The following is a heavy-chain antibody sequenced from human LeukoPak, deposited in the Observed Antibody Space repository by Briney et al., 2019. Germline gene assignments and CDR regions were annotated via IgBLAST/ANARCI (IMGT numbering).Heavy chain of an antibody. CDR2: ISGSGSGGST. Sequence: PGGSLRLSCAASGFTFSSYAMSWVRQAPGKGLEWVSSISGSGSGGSTYYADSVKGRFTISKDNSKNTLYLQMNSLRAEDTAVYYCAKPAKTDYVDYWGQGTLVTVSS. D-gene: IGHD4/OR15-4a*01. CDR1: GFTFSSYA. J-gene: IGHJ4*02. CDR3: AKPAKTDYVDY. V-gene: IGHV3-23*01.